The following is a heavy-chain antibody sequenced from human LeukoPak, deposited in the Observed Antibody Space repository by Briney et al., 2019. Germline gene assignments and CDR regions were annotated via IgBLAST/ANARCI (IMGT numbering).Heavy chain of an antibody. J-gene: IGHJ4*02. CDR3: ARHWAGGSTGHVLRYFDWSPTRYYFDY. CDR1: GGSISSSSYY. D-gene: IGHD3-9*01. CDR2: IYYSGST. V-gene: IGHV4-39*01. Sequence: SETLSLTCTVSGGSISSSSYYWGWIRQPPGKGLEWIGSIYYSGSTYYNPSLKSRVTISVDTSKNQFSLKLSSVTAADTAVYYCARHWAGGSTGHVLRYFDWSPTRYYFDYWGQGTLVTVSS.